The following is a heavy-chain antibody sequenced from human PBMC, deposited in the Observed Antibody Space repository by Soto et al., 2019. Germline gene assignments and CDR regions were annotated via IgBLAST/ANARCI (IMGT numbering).Heavy chain of an antibody. CDR1: GLTFSSYG. CDR2: IWYDGSNK. CDR3: ATGNVAAAGYYYYYGMDV. D-gene: IGHD6-13*01. Sequence: QVQLVESGGGVVQPGRSLRLSCAASGLTFSSYGMHWVRQAPGKGLEWVAVIWYDGSNKNYGDSVKGRFTISRDNSKNTLYLQMNSLRAEDTAVYYCATGNVAAAGYYYYYGMDVWGQGTTVTVSS. V-gene: IGHV3-33*01. J-gene: IGHJ6*02.